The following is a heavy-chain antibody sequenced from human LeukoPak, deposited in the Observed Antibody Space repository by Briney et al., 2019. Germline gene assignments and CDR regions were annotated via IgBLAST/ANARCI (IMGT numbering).Heavy chain of an antibody. CDR1: GFTFSNYS. CDR2: ISSSSSYI. D-gene: IGHD6-19*01. J-gene: IGHJ4*02. CDR3: ARMYSSGWYADDY. Sequence: GGSLRLSCAASGFTFSNYSMNWVRQAPGKGLEWVSSISSSSSYIYYADSVKGRFTISRDNAKNSLYLQMNSLRAEDTAVYYCARMYSSGWYADDYWGQGTLVTVSS. V-gene: IGHV3-21*01.